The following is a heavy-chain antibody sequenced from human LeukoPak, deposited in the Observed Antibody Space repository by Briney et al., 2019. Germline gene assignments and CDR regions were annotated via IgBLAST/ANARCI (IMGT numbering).Heavy chain of an antibody. V-gene: IGHV1-46*01. CDR3: ARGSIVGATFDYFDY. Sequence: ASVTVSCKASGYTFTIYYMHWVRQAPGQGLEWMGIINPSGGSTSYAQKFQGRVTMTRDMSTSTVYMELSSLRSEDTAVYYCARGSIVGATFDYFDYWGQGTLVTVSS. CDR1: GYTFTIYY. CDR2: INPSGGST. D-gene: IGHD1-26*01. J-gene: IGHJ4*02.